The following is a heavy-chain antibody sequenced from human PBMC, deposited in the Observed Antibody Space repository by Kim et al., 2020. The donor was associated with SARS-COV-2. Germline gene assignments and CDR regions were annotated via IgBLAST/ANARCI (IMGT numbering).Heavy chain of an antibody. CDR3: ARDLTVTTQYYYYYYGMDV. J-gene: IGHJ6*02. Sequence: ASVKVSCKASGYTFTSYYMHWVRQAPGQGLEWMGIINPSGGSTSYAQKFQGRVTMTRDTSTSTVYMELSSLRSEDTAVYYCARDLTVTTQYYYYYYGMDVWGEGTTGTVPS. CDR1: GYTFTSYY. CDR2: INPSGGST. V-gene: IGHV1-46*03. D-gene: IGHD4-17*01.